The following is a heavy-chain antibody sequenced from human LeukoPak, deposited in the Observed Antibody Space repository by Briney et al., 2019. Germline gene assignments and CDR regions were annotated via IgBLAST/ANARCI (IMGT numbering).Heavy chain of an antibody. CDR1: GFTFSRHG. Sequence: GGSLRLSCAASGFTFSRHGMNWVRQAPGKGLEWVSGISPSGDITYYADSVKGRFTISRDNFKNTLSLQVNSLRAEDTAVYYCAKGSGWEMSYYYYYMDVWGKGTTVTISS. CDR2: ISPSGDIT. CDR3: AKGSGWEMSYYYYYMDV. V-gene: IGHV3-23*01. J-gene: IGHJ6*03. D-gene: IGHD1-26*01.